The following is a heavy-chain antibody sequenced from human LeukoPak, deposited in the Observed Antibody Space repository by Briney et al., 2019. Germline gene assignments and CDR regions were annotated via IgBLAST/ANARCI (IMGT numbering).Heavy chain of an antibody. J-gene: IGHJ5*02. Sequence: PSETLSLTCTVSGGSISSYYWSWIRQPAGKGLEWIGRIYTSGSTNYNPSLKSRVTMSVDTSKNQFSLKLSSVTAADTAVYYCARRKDFWSGYYGPSNWFDPWGQGTLVTVSS. D-gene: IGHD3-3*01. V-gene: IGHV4-4*07. CDR2: IYTSGST. CDR1: GGSISSYY. CDR3: ARRKDFWSGYYGPSNWFDP.